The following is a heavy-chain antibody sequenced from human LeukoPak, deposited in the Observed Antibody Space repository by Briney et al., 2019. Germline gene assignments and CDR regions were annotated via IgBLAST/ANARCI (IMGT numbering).Heavy chain of an antibody. CDR2: INSDGSST. D-gene: IGHD6-13*01. V-gene: IGHV3-74*01. Sequence: PGGSLRLSCAAPGFTFSSYWMHWVRQAPGKGLVWVSRINSDGSSTSYADSVKGRFTISRDNAKNTLYLQMNSLRAEDTAVYYCARALRYSSPFDYWGQGTLVTVSS. CDR3: ARALRYSSPFDY. CDR1: GFTFSSYW. J-gene: IGHJ4*02.